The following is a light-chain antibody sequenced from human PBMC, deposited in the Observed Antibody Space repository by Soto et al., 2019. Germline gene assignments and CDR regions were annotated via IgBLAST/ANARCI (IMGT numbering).Light chain of an antibody. CDR3: QLYGSPLT. J-gene: IGKJ4*01. CDR2: GAS. CDR1: QSVSKSY. V-gene: IGKV3-20*01. Sequence: DIVLTQSPGTLSLSPGERAPLSCRASQSVSKSYTAWYQQRPGQPPRLLIFGASIRATGIPGRFSGSSSATVYTLTISRLEPEDFAVYYWQLYGSPLTFGGGTKVEI.